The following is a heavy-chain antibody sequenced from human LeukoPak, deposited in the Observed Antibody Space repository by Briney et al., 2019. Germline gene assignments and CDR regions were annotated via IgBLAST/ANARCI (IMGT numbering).Heavy chain of an antibody. V-gene: IGHV3-21*01. CDR2: ISSSSYI. Sequence: GGSLRLSCAASGFTFSSYSMNWVPPAPGQGLEWGSYISSSSYIYYADSVKGRFTISRDNAKNSLYMKMNSLRAEDTAVYYCAKRGAEYYYDSSGYYPFDYWGQGTLVTVSS. CDR3: AKRGAEYYYDSSGYYPFDY. CDR1: GFTFSSYS. D-gene: IGHD3-22*01. J-gene: IGHJ4*02.